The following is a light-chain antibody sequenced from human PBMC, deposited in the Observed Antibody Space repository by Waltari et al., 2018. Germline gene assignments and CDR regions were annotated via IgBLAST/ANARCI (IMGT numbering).Light chain of an antibody. CDR2: WAS. CDR3: QQFQSHLRT. J-gene: IGKJ1*01. V-gene: IGKV4-1*01. Sequence: DIVMTQSPESLAVSLGERAPITCKSSQSVLHISNNKNYFAWYQQKPGQPPKLLIYWASTRKSGVPDRFSGSGSGTDFTLTISSLQAEDVAVYYCQQFQSHLRTFGQGTKVEIK. CDR1: QSVLHISNNKNY.